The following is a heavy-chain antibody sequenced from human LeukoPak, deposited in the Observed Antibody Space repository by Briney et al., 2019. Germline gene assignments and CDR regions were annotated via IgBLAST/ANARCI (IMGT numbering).Heavy chain of an antibody. Sequence: SQTLSLTCTVSGGSISSGGYYWSWIRQHPGKGLEWIGYIYYSGSTYYNPSLTSRVIISVDTSKNQFSLKLSSVTAADTAVYYCARGRYCSSTSCLYYFDYWGQGTLVIVSS. V-gene: IGHV4-31*03. CDR3: ARGRYCSSTSCLYYFDY. CDR1: GGSISSGGYY. CDR2: IYYSGST. J-gene: IGHJ4*02. D-gene: IGHD2-2*01.